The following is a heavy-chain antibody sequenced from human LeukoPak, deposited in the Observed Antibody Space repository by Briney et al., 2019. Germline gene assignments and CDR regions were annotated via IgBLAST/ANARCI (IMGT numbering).Heavy chain of an antibody. CDR3: AKVRDRLSSFYPAA. CDR1: GYTFTSYG. D-gene: IGHD6-13*01. CDR2: INPHSGGR. V-gene: IGHV1-2*02. Sequence: ASVKVSCKASGYTFTSYGISWVRQAPGQGLEWMGWINPHSGGRNLAQEFQGRVTMTRDTSITTAYLELSGLTSDDTAMYYCAKVRDRLSSFYPAAWGQGTLVSVSS. J-gene: IGHJ4*02.